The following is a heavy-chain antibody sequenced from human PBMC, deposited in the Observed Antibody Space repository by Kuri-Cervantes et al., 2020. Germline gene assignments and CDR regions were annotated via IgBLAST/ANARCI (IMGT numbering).Heavy chain of an antibody. J-gene: IGHJ5*02. V-gene: IGHV4-39*01. CDR2: MYYSGST. D-gene: IGHD3-10*01. CDR1: GGSISSSSYY. Sequence: GSLRLSCTVSGGSISSSSYYWGWIRQPPGKGLEWIGSMYYSGSTYYNPSLQSRVTISVDTSKNQFSLKLSSVTAADTAVYYCARRPVYYYGSGSYRGWFDPWGQGTLVTVSS. CDR3: ARRPVYYYGSGSYRGWFDP.